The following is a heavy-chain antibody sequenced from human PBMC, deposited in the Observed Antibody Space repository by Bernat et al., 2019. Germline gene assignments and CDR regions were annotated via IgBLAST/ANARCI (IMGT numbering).Heavy chain of an antibody. CDR2: ISATSDTT. D-gene: IGHD6-19*01. CDR3: ARDPRLESEIDF. J-gene: IGHJ4*02. Sequence: EVQLLESGGGLVQPGGSLRLSCAASGFAFSTYAMNWIRQAPGKGLEWVSSISATSDTTHYAASVKGRFVISRDNSRNTLSLQMDSLRDEDTAIYYCARDPRLESEIDFWGLGTLVTVSS. CDR1: GFAFSTYA. V-gene: IGHV3-23*01.